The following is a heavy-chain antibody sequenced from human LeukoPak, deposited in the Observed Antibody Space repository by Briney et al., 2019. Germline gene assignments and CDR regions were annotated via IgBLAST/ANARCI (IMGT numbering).Heavy chain of an antibody. V-gene: IGHV4-39*07. Sequence: SETLSLTCTVSAGSISSSSYYWGWIRQPPGKGLEWIGEINHSGSTNYNPSLKSRVTISVDTSKNQFSLKLSSVTAADTAAYYCARGPPYDSSGLDYWGQGTLVTVSS. CDR2: INHSGST. CDR3: ARGPPYDSSGLDY. D-gene: IGHD3-22*01. CDR1: AGSISSSSYY. J-gene: IGHJ4*02.